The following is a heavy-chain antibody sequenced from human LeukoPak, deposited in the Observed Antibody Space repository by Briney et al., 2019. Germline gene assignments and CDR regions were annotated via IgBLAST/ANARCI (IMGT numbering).Heavy chain of an antibody. CDR2: IKQDGSAK. CDR3: ARDGDFWSAQGAFDI. D-gene: IGHD3-3*01. V-gene: IGHV3-7*01. Sequence: GGSLRLSCAASGFTFSNYAMSWVRQAPGKGLEWVANIKQDGSAKFYVESVKGRFTISRDNAKKSLYLQMNSLRAEDTAVYYCARDGDFWSAQGAFDIWGQGTMVTVSS. CDR1: GFTFSNYA. J-gene: IGHJ3*02.